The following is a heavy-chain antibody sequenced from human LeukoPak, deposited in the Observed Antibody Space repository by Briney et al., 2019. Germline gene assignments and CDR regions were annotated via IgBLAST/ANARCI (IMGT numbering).Heavy chain of an antibody. J-gene: IGHJ6*03. D-gene: IGHD1-26*01. CDR1: GFTFSSYN. CDR3: ARDPYSGSYGNYYYYFMDV. V-gene: IGHV3-21*01. CDR2: ITSGSSYI. Sequence: GGSLRLSCAASGFTFSSYNVNWVRQAPGKGLEWVSSITSGSSYIYYADSVKGRFTISRDNAKNSLYLQMNSLRAEDTAVYYCARDPYSGSYGNYYYYFMDVWGKGTTVTISS.